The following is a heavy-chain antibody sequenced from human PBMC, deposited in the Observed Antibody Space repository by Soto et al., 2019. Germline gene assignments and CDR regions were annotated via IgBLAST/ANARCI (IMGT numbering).Heavy chain of an antibody. V-gene: IGHV1-46*01. CDR1: GGTFSSYT. J-gene: IGHJ4*02. CDR3: ARYSYGDLLFDY. D-gene: IGHD4-17*01. Sequence: ASVKVSCKASGGTFSSYTISWVRQAPGQGLEWMGIINPSGGSTSYAQKFQGRVTMTRDTSTSTVYMELSSLRSEDTAVYYCARYSYGDLLFDYWGQGTLVTV. CDR2: INPSGGST.